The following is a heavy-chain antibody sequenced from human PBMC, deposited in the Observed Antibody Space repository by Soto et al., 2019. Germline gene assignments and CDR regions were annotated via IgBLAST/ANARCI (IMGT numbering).Heavy chain of an antibody. Sequence: EVQLLESGGGLVQPGGSLRLSCAASGFTFSSHAMSWVRQAPGKGLEWVSAISGSGGSTYYADSVKGRFTISRDNSKNTLYLQTNSLRSEDTAVYYCAKDPGYSGYGYFDYWGQGTLVTVSS. CDR1: GFTFSSHA. CDR2: ISGSGGST. J-gene: IGHJ4*02. CDR3: AKDPGYSGYGYFDY. V-gene: IGHV3-23*01. D-gene: IGHD2-15*01.